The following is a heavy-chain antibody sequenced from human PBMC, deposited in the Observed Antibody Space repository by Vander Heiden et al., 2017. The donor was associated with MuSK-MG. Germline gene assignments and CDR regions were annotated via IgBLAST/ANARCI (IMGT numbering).Heavy chain of an antibody. J-gene: IGHJ4*02. CDR3: ARGGGGDHGY. CDR2: IGEAPSDFI. CDR1: GFTFSNFA. D-gene: IGHD2-21*01. V-gene: IGHV3-23*01. Sequence: EVQLLESGGGLVQPGGSLRLSCAASGFTFSNFAMSWVRQAPGKGLEWVSAIGEAPSDFIPYAGSVKGRFTISRDNSKNTLYLQMDSMRAEDTALDYWARGGGGDHGYWGQGTLVTVSS.